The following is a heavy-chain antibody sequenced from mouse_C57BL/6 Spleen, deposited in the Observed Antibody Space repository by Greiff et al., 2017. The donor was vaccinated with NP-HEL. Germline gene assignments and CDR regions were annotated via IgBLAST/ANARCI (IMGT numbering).Heavy chain of an antibody. CDR1: GYTFTDYN. CDR2: INPNNGGT. CDR3: ARSVYDGYLYYYAMDY. J-gene: IGHJ4*01. D-gene: IGHD2-3*01. Sequence: VQLQQSGPELVKPGASVKIPCKASGYTFTDYNMDWVKQSHGKSLEWIGDINPNNGGTIYNQKFKGKATLTVDKSSSTAYMELRSLTSEDTAVYYCARSVYDGYLYYYAMDYWGQGTSVTVSS. V-gene: IGHV1-18*01.